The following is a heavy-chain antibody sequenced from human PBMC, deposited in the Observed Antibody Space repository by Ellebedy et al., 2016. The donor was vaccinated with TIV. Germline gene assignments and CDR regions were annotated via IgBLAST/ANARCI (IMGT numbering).Heavy chain of an antibody. CDR1: GFTFSNAW. D-gene: IGHD4-17*01. CDR3: TTAKVFLDYGDYGVWAPEGFDY. Sequence: GESLKISCAASGFTFSNAWMSWVRQAPGKGLEWVGRIKSKTDGGTTDYAAPVKGRFTISRDDSKNTLYLQMNSLKTEDTAVYYCTTAKVFLDYGDYGVWAPEGFDYWGQGTLVTVSS. J-gene: IGHJ4*02. V-gene: IGHV3-15*01. CDR2: IKSKTDGGTT.